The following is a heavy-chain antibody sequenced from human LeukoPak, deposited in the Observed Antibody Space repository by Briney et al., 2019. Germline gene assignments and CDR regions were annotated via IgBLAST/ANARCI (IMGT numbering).Heavy chain of an antibody. V-gene: IGHV3-30-3*01. D-gene: IGHD3-22*01. Sequence: PGGSLRLSCAASGFTFSSYAMHWVRQAPGKGLEWVAVISYDGSNKYYADSVKGRFTISRDNSTNTLYLQMNSLRAEDTAVYYCARSPPIYYYDSSGYYYSPYYYGMDVWGQGTTVTVSS. CDR3: ARSPPIYYYDSSGYYYSPYYYGMDV. J-gene: IGHJ6*02. CDR1: GFTFSSYA. CDR2: ISYDGSNK.